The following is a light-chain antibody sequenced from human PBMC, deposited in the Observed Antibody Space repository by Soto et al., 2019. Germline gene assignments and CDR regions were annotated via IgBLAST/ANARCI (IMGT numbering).Light chain of an antibody. CDR3: KQRHMWPIT. CDR1: QSFRGL. Sequence: EVVLTQSPVTLSLSPGERATLSCRASQSFRGLLAWYQQKPGQAPRLLIYDAYNRATDIPPRFSGSGSGTDFTLTISSLEPEDSAVYYCKQRHMWPITFGQGTRLEIK. J-gene: IGKJ5*01. V-gene: IGKV3-11*01. CDR2: DAY.